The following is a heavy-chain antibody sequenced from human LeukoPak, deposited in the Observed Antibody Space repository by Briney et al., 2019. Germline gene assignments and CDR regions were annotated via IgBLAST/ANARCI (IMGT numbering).Heavy chain of an antibody. Sequence: GGSLRLSCAASGFTFSNYAMSWVRQAPGKGLECVSAISGSGGSTYYAYSVKGRFTISRDNSKNTLYLQMNSLRGEDTAIYYCAKEGISAAASYWGQGTLVTVSS. CDR3: AKEGISAAASY. CDR1: GFTFSNYA. V-gene: IGHV3-23*01. CDR2: ISGSGGST. D-gene: IGHD6-13*01. J-gene: IGHJ4*02.